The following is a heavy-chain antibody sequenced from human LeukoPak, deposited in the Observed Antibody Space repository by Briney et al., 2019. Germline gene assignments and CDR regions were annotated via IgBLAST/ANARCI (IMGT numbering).Heavy chain of an antibody. Sequence: SETLSLTCAVYGGSFSGYYWSWIRQPPGKGLEWIGYIYYSGSTNYNPSLKSRVTISVDTSKNQFSLKLSSVTAADTAVYYCARVVVGATSSWFDPWGQGTLVTVSS. CDR2: IYYSGST. V-gene: IGHV4-59*01. J-gene: IGHJ5*02. CDR3: ARVVVGATSSWFDP. CDR1: GGSFSGYY. D-gene: IGHD1-26*01.